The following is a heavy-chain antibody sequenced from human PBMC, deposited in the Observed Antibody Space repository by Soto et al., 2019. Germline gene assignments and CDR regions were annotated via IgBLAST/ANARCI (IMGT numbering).Heavy chain of an antibody. D-gene: IGHD4-4*01. CDR2: IKSKADGETK. J-gene: IGHJ5*02. Sequence: RLSCAASGFTFSHAWMSWVRQAPGKGLEWVGRIKSKADGETKDYGAPVRGRFTISRDDSQDILYLHMNSLRIEDTAVYYCCVIKRRDQYSTSGYWFDPWGPGTLVTVSS. CDR3: CVIKRRDQYSTSGYWFDP. V-gene: IGHV3-15*01. CDR1: GFTFSHAW.